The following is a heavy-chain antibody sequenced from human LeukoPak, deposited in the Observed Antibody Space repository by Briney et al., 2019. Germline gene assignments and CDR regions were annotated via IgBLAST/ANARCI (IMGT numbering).Heavy chain of an antibody. CDR3: TTESSGSLPY. D-gene: IGHD1-26*01. CDR2: IKNKADRGEI. V-gene: IGHV3-15*07. Sequence: GGSLRLSCAASGFSFSDTYINWVRQIPGTGLEWVGLIKNKADRGEIEYAAPVKDRFTISRDDSKNTVYLQMSSLKTEDTAIYYCTTESSGSLPYWGQGTLVTVSS. J-gene: IGHJ4*02. CDR1: GFSFSDTY.